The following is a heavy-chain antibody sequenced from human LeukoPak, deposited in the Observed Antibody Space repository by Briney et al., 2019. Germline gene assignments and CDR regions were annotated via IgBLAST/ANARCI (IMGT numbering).Heavy chain of an antibody. V-gene: IGHV3-23*01. D-gene: IGHD2-21*02. CDR2: ISGSGGST. CDR3: AKVVVVVTAIPSYFDY. Sequence: GGSLRLSCAASGFTFSSYAMSWVRQAPGKGLEWVSAISGSGGSTYYADSVKGRFTISRDNSKNTLYLQMNSLRAEDTAVYYCAKVVVVVTAIPSYFDYWGQGTLVTVSS. J-gene: IGHJ4*02. CDR1: GFTFSSYA.